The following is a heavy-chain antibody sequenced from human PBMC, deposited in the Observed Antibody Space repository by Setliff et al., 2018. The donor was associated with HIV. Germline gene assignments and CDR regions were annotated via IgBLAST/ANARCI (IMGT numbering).Heavy chain of an antibody. V-gene: IGHV4-38-2*02. CDR3: ARDPGDYDYVWGAKRGWFDP. D-gene: IGHD3-16*01. CDR1: GYSISSGDY. CDR2: IYHSGST. J-gene: IGHJ5*02. Sequence: PSETLSLTCTVSGYSISSGDYWGWIRQPPGKGLEWIGGIYHSGSTYYKPPPKSRVTIAVDTSKNQFSLKLRSVTAADTAVYYCARDPGDYDYVWGAKRGWFDPWGQGTLVTVSS.